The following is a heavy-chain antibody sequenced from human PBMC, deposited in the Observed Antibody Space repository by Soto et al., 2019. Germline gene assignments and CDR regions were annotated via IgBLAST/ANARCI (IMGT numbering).Heavy chain of an antibody. CDR3: AKDPQDYPWDWFDP. V-gene: IGHV3-23*01. CDR2: ISGSGGRT. D-gene: IGHD4-17*01. J-gene: IGHJ5*02. Sequence: GGSLRLSCAALGFTFSSYAMRWVRQAPGKGLEWVSAISGSGGRTYYADSVKGRFTNSRDNSTSTLYLQMNSLRAEDTAVYYCAKDPQDYPWDWFDPWGHGTLVTVSS. CDR1: GFTFSSYA.